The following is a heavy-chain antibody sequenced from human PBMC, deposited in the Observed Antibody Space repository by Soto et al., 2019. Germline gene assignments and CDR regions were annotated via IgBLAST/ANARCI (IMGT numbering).Heavy chain of an antibody. V-gene: IGHV4-31*03. Sequence: LSGTLSLTCTLSGCLTSSGRNYWSLIHQNSRKGLGWLGYIYYSGRTFYNPSLKRRVTISVDTSKNQFTLKLSSWTAAHPALDPCVRARDPNTFFGTYCGSWCQGSLVTVSS. CDR1: GCLTSSGRNY. J-gene: IGHJ5*02. CDR3: VRARDPNTFFGTYCGS. D-gene: IGHD1-26*01. CDR2: IYYSGRT.